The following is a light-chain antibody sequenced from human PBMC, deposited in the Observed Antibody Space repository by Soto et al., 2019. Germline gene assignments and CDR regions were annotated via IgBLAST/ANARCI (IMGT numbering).Light chain of an antibody. V-gene: IGLV2-14*01. CDR1: SSDVGGYNY. Sequence: QSALTQPASVSGSPGQSIAISCTGTSSDVGGYNYVSWYQQHPDKAPKLLISEVSNRPSGVSNRFSGSKSGNTASLTISGLQTEDEADYYCSSYRSTSNYVFGSGTKLTVL. CDR2: EVS. J-gene: IGLJ1*01. CDR3: SSYRSTSNYV.